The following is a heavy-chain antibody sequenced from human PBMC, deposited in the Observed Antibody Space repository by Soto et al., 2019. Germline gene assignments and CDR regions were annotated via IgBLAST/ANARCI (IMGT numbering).Heavy chain of an antibody. D-gene: IGHD4-17*01. CDR1: GGSISSGGYY. CDR2: IYYSGST. J-gene: IGHJ6*02. V-gene: IGHV4-31*02. CDR3: ARYPTVTTGGGYYYYGMDV. Sequence: SETLSLTXTVSGGSISSGGYYWSWIRQHPRKGLEWIGYIYYSGSTYYNPSLKSRVTISVDTSKNQFSLKLSSVTAADTAVYYCARYPTVTTGGGYYYYGMDVWGQGTTVTVSS.